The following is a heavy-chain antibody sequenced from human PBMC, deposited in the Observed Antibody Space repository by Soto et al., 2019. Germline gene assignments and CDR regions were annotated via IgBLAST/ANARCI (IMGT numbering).Heavy chain of an antibody. CDR3: ANIDYGSYY. Sequence: PGGSLRLSCAASGFTFSNAWMNWVRQAPGEGLEWVATIMQDGDEKYYVDSVMGRFTISRDNAKSSLFLQMTSLRAEDTAVYYCANIDYGSYYWGQGILVTVSS. CDR1: GFTFSNAW. J-gene: IGHJ4*02. V-gene: IGHV3-7*01. D-gene: IGHD4-17*01. CDR2: IMQDGDEK.